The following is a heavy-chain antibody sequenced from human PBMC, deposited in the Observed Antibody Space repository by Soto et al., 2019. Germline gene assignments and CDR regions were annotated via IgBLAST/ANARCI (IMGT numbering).Heavy chain of an antibody. CDR3: AKAPAADNYYYMDV. V-gene: IGHV3-23*01. CDR2: ISGSGGST. CDR1: GFTFSSYA. Sequence: EVQLLESGGGLVQPGGSLRLSCAASGFTFSSYAMSWVRQAPGKGLEWVSAISGSGGSTYYADSVKGRFTISRDNSKNTLYLKMNSLRAEDTAVYYCAKAPAADNYYYMDVWGKGTTVTVSS. J-gene: IGHJ6*03. D-gene: IGHD6-13*01.